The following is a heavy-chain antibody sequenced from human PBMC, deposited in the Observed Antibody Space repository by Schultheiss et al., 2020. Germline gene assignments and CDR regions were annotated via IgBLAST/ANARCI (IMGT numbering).Heavy chain of an antibody. CDR3: ARGLGPAVLYYYGMEV. CDR1: GGSISSSSYY. V-gene: IGHV4-39*07. CDR2: IYYSGST. J-gene: IGHJ6*02. Sequence: SQTLSLTCTVSGGSISSSSYYWGWIRQPPGKGLEWIGSIYYSGSTYYNPSLKSRVTISVDTSKNQFSLKLISVTAADTAIYYCARGLGPAVLYYYGMEVWGQGTTVTVSS. D-gene: IGHD2-2*01.